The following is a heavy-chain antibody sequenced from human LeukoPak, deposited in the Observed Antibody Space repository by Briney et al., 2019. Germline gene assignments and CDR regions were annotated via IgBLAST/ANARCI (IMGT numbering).Heavy chain of an antibody. Sequence: SGRSLRLSCAASGFTFEDYAMHWVRQAPGKGLEWVSGISWNSGSIGYADSVKGRFTISRDNAKNSLYLQMNSLRAEDTALYYCAKGYSSSWYWWFDPWGQGTLVTVSS. V-gene: IGHV3-9*01. CDR3: AKGYSSSWYWWFDP. CDR1: GFTFEDYA. D-gene: IGHD6-13*01. J-gene: IGHJ5*02. CDR2: ISWNSGSI.